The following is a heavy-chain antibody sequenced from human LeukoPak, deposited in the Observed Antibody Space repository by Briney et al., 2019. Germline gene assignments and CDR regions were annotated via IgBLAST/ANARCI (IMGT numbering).Heavy chain of an antibody. CDR2: IYTDGST. V-gene: IGHV4-61*02. D-gene: IGHD6-19*01. J-gene: IGHJ4*02. CDR1: GGSFSRGYYY. Sequence: PSQTLSLTCTVSGGSFSRGYYYWRWIRQPAGERLEWIGRIYTDGSTYYNPSLKSRVTISLDTSKNHFSLKLTPVTAADTAVYYCAREAVSGPFHYWGQGTLVTVSS. CDR3: AREAVSGPFHY.